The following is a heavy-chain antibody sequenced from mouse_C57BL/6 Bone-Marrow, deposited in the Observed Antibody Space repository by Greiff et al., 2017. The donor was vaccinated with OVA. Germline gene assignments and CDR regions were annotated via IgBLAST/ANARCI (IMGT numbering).Heavy chain of an antibody. V-gene: IGHV1-64*01. CDR1: GYTFTSYW. D-gene: IGHD2-3*01. J-gene: IGHJ3*01. Sequence: VQLQQPGAELVKPGASVKLSCKASGYTFTSYWMHWVKQRPGQGLEWIGMIHPNSGSTNYNEKFKSKATLTVDKSSSTAYMQLSSLTSEYSAVYYFARSWLLLFFAYWGQGTLVTVSA. CDR2: IHPNSGST. CDR3: ARSWLLLFFAY.